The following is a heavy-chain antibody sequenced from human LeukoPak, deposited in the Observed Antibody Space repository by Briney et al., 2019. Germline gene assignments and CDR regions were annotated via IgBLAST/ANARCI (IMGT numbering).Heavy chain of an antibody. CDR1: GFTFSSYE. J-gene: IGHJ4*02. V-gene: IGHV3-48*03. CDR3: AKVAKYYYGSETYYFFEH. CDR2: VSSSGSTI. Sequence: GGSLRLSCAASGFTFSSYEMNWVRQAPGKGLEWVSYVSSSGSTIYYADSVKGRFTISRDNAKNSLYLQMNSLRVEDTAVYYCAKVAKYYYGSETYYFFEHWGQGTPVTASS. D-gene: IGHD3-10*01.